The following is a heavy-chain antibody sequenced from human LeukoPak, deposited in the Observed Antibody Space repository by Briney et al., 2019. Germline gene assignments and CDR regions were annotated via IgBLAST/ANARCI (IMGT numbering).Heavy chain of an antibody. V-gene: IGHV1-8*03. D-gene: IGHD3-3*01. CDR1: GYAFTSYD. J-gene: IGHJ4*02. CDR2: MNPNSGNT. Sequence: GASVKVSCKASGYAFTSYDINWVRQTTGQGLEWMGWMNPNSGNTGYAQKFQGRVTITRNTSISTAYMELSSLRSEDTAVYYCARGTVLRFLEWSFDYWGQGTLVTVSS. CDR3: ARGTVLRFLEWSFDY.